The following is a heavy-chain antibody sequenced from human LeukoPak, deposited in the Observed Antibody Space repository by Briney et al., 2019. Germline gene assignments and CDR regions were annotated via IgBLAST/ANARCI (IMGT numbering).Heavy chain of an antibody. CDR2: IYTSGST. D-gene: IGHD3-3*01. V-gene: IGHV4-61*02. CDR1: GGSISSGSYY. Sequence: SQTLSLTCTVSGGSISSGSYYWSWIRQPAGKGLEWIGRIYTSGSTNYNPSLKSRVTISVDTSKNQFSLKLSSVTAADTAVYYCARVMGYYTMAYWGQGTLVTVSS. CDR3: ARVMGYYTMAY. J-gene: IGHJ4*02.